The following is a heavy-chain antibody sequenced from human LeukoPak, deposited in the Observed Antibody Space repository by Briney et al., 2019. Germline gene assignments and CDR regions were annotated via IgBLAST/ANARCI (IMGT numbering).Heavy chain of an antibody. CDR2: INPNSGGT. CDR1: GYTFTVYY. J-gene: IGHJ4*02. V-gene: IGHV1-2*02. D-gene: IGHD3-22*01. Sequence: ASVTVSFTASGYTFTVYYMHWVRQAPGQGGGWRGWINPNSGGTNYAQKFQGRVTMTRDTSISTAYMELSRLRSDDTAVYYCARRAGYYYDSSGYYPDPLDYWGQGTLVTVSS. CDR3: ARRAGYYYDSSGYYPDPLDY.